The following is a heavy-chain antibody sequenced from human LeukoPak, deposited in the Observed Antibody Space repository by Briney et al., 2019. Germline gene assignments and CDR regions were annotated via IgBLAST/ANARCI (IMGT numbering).Heavy chain of an antibody. V-gene: IGHV3-49*04. J-gene: IGHJ6*03. CDR2: IRSKAYGGTT. CDR3: TRDRRYYDSSGYYSLNYYYYYMDV. CDR1: GFTFSSYG. D-gene: IGHD3-22*01. Sequence: GGSLRLSCAASGFTFSSYGMHWVRQAPGKGLEWVGFIRSKAYGGTTEYAASVKGRFTISRDDSKSIAYLQMNSLKTEDTAVYYCTRDRRYYDSSGYYSLNYYYYYMDVWGKGTTVTVSS.